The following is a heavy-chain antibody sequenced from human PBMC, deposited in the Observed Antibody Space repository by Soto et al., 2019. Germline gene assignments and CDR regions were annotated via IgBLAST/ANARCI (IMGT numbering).Heavy chain of an antibody. CDR1: GGSFSGYY. CDR3: ARVGRLDYYYYYYMDV. V-gene: IGHV4-34*01. J-gene: IGHJ6*03. D-gene: IGHD3-10*01. CDR2: INHSGST. Sequence: QVQLQQWGAGLLKPSETLSLTSAVYGGSFSGYYWSWIRQPPGKGLEWIGEINHSGSTNYNPSLKSRVTISVDTSKNQFSLKLSSVTAADTAVYYCARVGRLDYYYYYYMDVWGKGTTVTVSS.